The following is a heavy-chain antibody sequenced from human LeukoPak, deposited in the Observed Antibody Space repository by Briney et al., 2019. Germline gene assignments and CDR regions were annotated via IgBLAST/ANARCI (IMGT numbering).Heavy chain of an antibody. Sequence: ASVKVSCKASGYTFTSYGISWVRQAPEQGLEWMGWISAYNGNTNYAQKLQGRVTMTTDTSTSTAYMELRSLRSDDTAVYYCAIGYDFWSGYEAFDIWGQGTMVTVSS. CDR2: ISAYNGNT. CDR3: AIGYDFWSGYEAFDI. CDR1: GYTFTSYG. J-gene: IGHJ3*02. D-gene: IGHD3-3*01. V-gene: IGHV1-18*01.